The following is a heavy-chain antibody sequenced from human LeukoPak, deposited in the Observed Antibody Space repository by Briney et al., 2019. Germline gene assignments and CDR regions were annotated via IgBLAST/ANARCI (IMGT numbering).Heavy chain of an antibody. CDR3: ARKSGYARDY. D-gene: IGHD5-12*01. J-gene: IGHJ4*02. CDR1: GESFSGYF. V-gene: IGHV4-34*01. CDR2: INHSGSTS. Sequence: PSETLSLTCAVYGESFSGYFWNWIRQPPGKGLEWIGEINHSGSTSNHNPSLKSRVTMSVDTSKNQFSLKLSSVTAADTAVYYCARKSGYARDYWGQGNLVTASS.